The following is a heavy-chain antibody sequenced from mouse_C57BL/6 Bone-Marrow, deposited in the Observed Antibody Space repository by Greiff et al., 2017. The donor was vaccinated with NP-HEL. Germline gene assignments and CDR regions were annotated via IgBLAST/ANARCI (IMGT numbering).Heavy chain of an antibody. Sequence: QVQLKQPGTELVKPGASVKLSCKASGYTFTSYWMHWVKQRPGQGLEWIGNINPSNGGTNYNEKFKSKATLTVDKSSSTAYMQLSSLTSEDSAVYYCARSLITKRDWFAYWGQGTLVTVSA. V-gene: IGHV1-53*01. CDR1: GYTFTSYW. J-gene: IGHJ3*01. CDR2: INPSNGGT. D-gene: IGHD1-1*01. CDR3: ARSLITKRDWFAY.